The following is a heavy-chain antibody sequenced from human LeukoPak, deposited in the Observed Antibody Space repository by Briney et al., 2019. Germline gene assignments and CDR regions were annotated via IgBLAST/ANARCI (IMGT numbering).Heavy chain of an antibody. CDR3: AKSPSWWAFDI. CDR2: ISSSSSYI. CDR1: GFTFSTYS. D-gene: IGHD2-15*01. V-gene: IGHV3-21*01. Sequence: SGGSLRLSCAASGFTFSTYSMNWVRQAPGKGLEWVSSISSSSSYIYYADSVRGRFTISRDNAKNSLYLQMNSLRAEDTAVYYCAKSPSWWAFDIWGQGTMVTVSS. J-gene: IGHJ3*02.